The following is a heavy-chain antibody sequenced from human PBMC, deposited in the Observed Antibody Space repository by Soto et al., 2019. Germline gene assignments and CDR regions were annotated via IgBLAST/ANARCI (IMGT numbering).Heavy chain of an antibody. CDR1: GGSFSGYY. V-gene: IGHV4-34*01. CDR3: ASLCSSTSCYLDY. D-gene: IGHD2-2*01. CDR2: INHSGST. Sequence: SETLSLTCAVYGGSFSGYYWSWIRQPPGKGLEWIGEINHSGSTNYNPSLKSRVTISVDTSKNQFSLKLSSVTAADTAVYYCASLCSSTSCYLDYWGQGTLVTVSS. J-gene: IGHJ4*02.